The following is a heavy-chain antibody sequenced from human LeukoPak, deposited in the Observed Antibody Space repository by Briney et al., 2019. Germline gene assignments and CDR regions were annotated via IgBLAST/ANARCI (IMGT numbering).Heavy chain of an antibody. CDR2: ISVNNGDT. V-gene: IGHV1-18*01. Sequence: ASVKVTCKASGYTFTNYGISWVRQAPGQGLEWMGWISVNNGDTNYAQKFQARVTMTTDTSTSTAYLELRSLRSDDTAVYYCARDQYKWNYAGSFDYWGQGTLVTVSS. J-gene: IGHJ4*02. CDR3: ARDQYKWNYAGSFDY. D-gene: IGHD1-7*01. CDR1: GYTFTNYG.